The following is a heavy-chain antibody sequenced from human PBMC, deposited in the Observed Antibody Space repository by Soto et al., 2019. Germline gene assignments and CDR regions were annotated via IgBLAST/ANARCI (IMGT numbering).Heavy chain of an antibody. V-gene: IGHV3-21*01. J-gene: IGHJ4*02. Sequence: RWSLRLCCSASVFTCSSYSMNWWRQAPGKGLEWVSSISSSSSYIYYADSVKGRFTISRDNAKNSLYLQMNSLRAEDTAVYYCARDKGSGSYYDYWGQGTLVTVSS. CDR1: VFTCSSYS. D-gene: IGHD1-26*01. CDR2: ISSSSSYI. CDR3: ARDKGSGSYYDY.